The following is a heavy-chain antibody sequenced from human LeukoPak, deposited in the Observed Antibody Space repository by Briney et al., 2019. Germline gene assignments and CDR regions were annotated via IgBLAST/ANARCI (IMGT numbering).Heavy chain of an antibody. V-gene: IGHV3-48*01. Sequence: GGSLRLSCAASGFTFSSYSMNWVRQAPGKGLEWVSYISSSSSTIYYADSVKGRFTISRDNSKNTLYLQMNSLRAEDTAVYYCAKVQGRTWYSGSEPNFDYWGQGTLVTVSS. CDR2: ISSSSSTI. D-gene: IGHD1-26*01. CDR3: AKVQGRTWYSGSEPNFDY. CDR1: GFTFSSYS. J-gene: IGHJ4*02.